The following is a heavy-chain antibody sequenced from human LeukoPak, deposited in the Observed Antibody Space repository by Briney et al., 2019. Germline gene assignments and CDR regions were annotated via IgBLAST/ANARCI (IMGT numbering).Heavy chain of an antibody. CDR3: ARDRGRYYDSRGFYWGYYFDS. Sequence: PGGSLRLSCAASGFTVSSNYMSWVRQAPGKGLEWVSVIYSVGSTYYADSVKGGFTISRDNSKNTLYLQMRSVSVDDTAVYYCARDRGRYYDSRGFYWGYYFDSWGQGILVTVST. J-gene: IGHJ4*02. CDR1: GFTVSSNY. CDR2: IYSVGST. D-gene: IGHD3-22*01. V-gene: IGHV3-53*01.